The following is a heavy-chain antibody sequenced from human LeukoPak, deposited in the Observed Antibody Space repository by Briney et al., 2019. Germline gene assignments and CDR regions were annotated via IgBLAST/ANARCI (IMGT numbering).Heavy chain of an antibody. J-gene: IGHJ4*02. CDR1: GGSISSGDYY. CDR3: ASSYCSSTSCLKIFDY. Sequence: SETLSLTCTVSGGSISSGDYYWSWIRQPPGKGLEWIGYIYHSGSTYYNPSLKSRVTISVDTSKNQFSLKLSSVTAADTAVYYCASSYCSSTSCLKIFDYWGQGTLVTVSS. D-gene: IGHD2-2*01. CDR2: IYHSGST. V-gene: IGHV4-30-4*01.